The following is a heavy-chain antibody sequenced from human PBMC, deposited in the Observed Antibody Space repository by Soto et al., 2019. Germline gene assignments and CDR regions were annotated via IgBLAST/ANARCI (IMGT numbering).Heavy chain of an antibody. Sequence: EVQLVESGGGLVQPGGSLRLSCAASGFDFSDHYMDWVRQAPGKGLEWVGRIRRKVNSYTTEYAASVKGKFTISREDSKNSLYLQMNSLKTEDTAVYYCVRGGWYGSRWYFDSWGQGTLVTVSS. CDR1: GFDFSDHY. V-gene: IGHV3-72*01. CDR3: VRGGWYGSRWYFDS. D-gene: IGHD2-15*01. CDR2: IRRKVNSYTT. J-gene: IGHJ4*02.